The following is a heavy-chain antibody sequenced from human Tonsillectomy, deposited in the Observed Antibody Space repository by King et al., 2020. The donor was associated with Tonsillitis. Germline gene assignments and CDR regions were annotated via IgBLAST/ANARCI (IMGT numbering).Heavy chain of an antibody. CDR1: GGSISSGGYY. J-gene: IGHJ1*01. D-gene: IGHD2-21*02. Sequence: QLQESGPGLVKPSQTLSLTCSVSGGSISSGGYYWSWIRQHPGKGLEWIGYIYYSGSTYYNPSLKSRVTISIDTSKNQFSLKLSSVTAAATAVYYCARGPGVVTDAEYFQHWGQGTLVTVSS. CDR3: ARGPGVVTDAEYFQH. V-gene: IGHV4-31*03. CDR2: IYYSGST.